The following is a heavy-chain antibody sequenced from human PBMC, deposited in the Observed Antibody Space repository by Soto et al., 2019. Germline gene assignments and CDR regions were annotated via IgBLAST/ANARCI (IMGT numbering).Heavy chain of an antibody. Sequence: EVQLVQSGAEVKKPGESLKISCKGSGYSFTSYWIGWVRQMPGKGLEWMGIIYPGDSDTRYSPSFQGQVTISADKSISTAYLQWSSLKASDTAMYYCARLYYQSIAARPVDYWGQGTLVTVSS. J-gene: IGHJ4*02. CDR1: GYSFTSYW. V-gene: IGHV5-51*01. CDR2: IYPGDSDT. D-gene: IGHD6-6*01. CDR3: ARLYYQSIAARPVDY.